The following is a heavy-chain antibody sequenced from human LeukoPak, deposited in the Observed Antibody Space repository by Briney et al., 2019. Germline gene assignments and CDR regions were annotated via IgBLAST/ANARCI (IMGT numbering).Heavy chain of an antibody. J-gene: IGHJ5*02. CDR2: IHQSGST. CDR1: GDSISSGYY. CDR3: VRDGNYYGYNWFDP. V-gene: IGHV4-38-2*02. Sequence: SETLSLTCAVSGDSISSGYYWGWIRQPPGKGLESIGSIHQSGSTYYSPSLKSRVTMSLDTSRNQFSLKLSSVTAADTAVYYCVRDGNYYGYNWFDPWGQGALVTVSS. D-gene: IGHD3-10*01.